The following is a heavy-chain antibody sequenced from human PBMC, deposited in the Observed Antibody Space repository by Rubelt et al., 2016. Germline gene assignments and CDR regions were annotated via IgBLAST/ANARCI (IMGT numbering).Heavy chain of an antibody. CDR1: AASISSGGYF. Sequence: QVQLQESGPGLVKPSQTLSLTCTVSAASISSGGYFWSRIRQHPGKGLEWIGSIYYSGSTYYNPSLKSRVTISVDTSKNQFPRSVSSVAAEDLAVHYCAVDQLLRHANDGFGCWGQGAQVAV. CDR2: IYYSGST. D-gene: IGHD5-24*01. V-gene: IGHV4-31*03. J-gene: IGHJ4*03. CDR3: AVDQLLRHANDGFGC.